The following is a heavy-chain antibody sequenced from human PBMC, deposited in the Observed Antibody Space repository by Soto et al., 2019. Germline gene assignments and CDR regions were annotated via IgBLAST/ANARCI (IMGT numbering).Heavy chain of an antibody. V-gene: IGHV3-21*01. CDR1: GFTFSSYS. CDR2: ISSSSSYI. D-gene: IGHD3-10*01. CDR3: ARVRPLLRQGSFDY. J-gene: IGHJ4*02. Sequence: EVQLVESGGGLVKPGGSLRLSCAASGFTFSSYSMNWVRQAPGKGLEWVSSISSSSSYIYYADSVKGRFTISRDNAKNSLYLQMNSLRAEDTAVYYCARVRPLLRQGSFDYWGQGTLVTVSS.